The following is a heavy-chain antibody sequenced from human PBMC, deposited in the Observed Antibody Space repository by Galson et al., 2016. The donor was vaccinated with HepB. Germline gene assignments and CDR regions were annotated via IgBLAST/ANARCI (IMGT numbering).Heavy chain of an antibody. V-gene: IGHV4-61*03. D-gene: IGHD6-13*01. Sequence: SETLSLTCTVSGASVSGNFYWTWIRQPPGKGPEWIGHLSFSGDTRYNPTLKSRVTISADTSRTYFSLNLTSVTAADTAVYYCARDGAFSSSLSSWGQGILVTVSS. J-gene: IGHJ5*02. CDR1: GASVSGNFY. CDR2: LSFSGDT. CDR3: ARDGAFSSSLSS.